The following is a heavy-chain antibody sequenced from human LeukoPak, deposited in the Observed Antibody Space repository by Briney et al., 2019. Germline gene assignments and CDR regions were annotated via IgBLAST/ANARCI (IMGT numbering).Heavy chain of an antibody. CDR3: AKDRITMVRGVITTHYYYYGMDV. CDR2: ISYDGSNK. Sequence: GGSLRLSCAASGFTFSSCGMHWVRQAPGKGLEWVAVISYDGSNKYYADSVKGRFTISRDNSKNTLYLQMNSLRAEDTAVYYCAKDRITMVRGVITTHYYYYGMDVWGKGTTVTVSS. D-gene: IGHD3-10*01. CDR1: GFTFSSCG. J-gene: IGHJ6*04. V-gene: IGHV3-30*18.